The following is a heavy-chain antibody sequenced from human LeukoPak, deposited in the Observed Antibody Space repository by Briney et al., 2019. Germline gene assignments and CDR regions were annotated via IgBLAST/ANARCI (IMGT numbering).Heavy chain of an antibody. CDR3: ARDGAYYYDSTDAFDI. D-gene: IGHD3-22*01. J-gene: IGHJ3*02. CDR2: ISSSSSYI. Sequence: GGSLRLSCAASGFTFSSYSMNWVRQAPVKGLEWVSSISSSSSYIYYADSVKGRFTISRDNAKNSLYLQMNSLRAEDTAVYYCARDGAYYYDSTDAFDIWGQGTMVTVSS. CDR1: GFTFSSYS. V-gene: IGHV3-21*01.